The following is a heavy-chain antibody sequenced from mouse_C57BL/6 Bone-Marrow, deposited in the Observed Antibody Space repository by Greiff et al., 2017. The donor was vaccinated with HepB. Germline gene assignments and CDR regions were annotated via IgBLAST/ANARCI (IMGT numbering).Heavy chain of an antibody. V-gene: IGHV1-81*01. CDR3: ARGRLGQRGFAY. CDR1: GYTFTSYG. J-gene: IGHJ3*01. Sequence: VKLMESGAELARPGASVKLSCKASGYTFTSYGISWVKQRTGQGLEWIGEIYPRSGNTYYNEKFKGKATLTADKSSSTAYMELRSLTSEDSAVYFCARGRLGQRGFAYWGQGTLVTVSA. CDR2: IYPRSGNT. D-gene: IGHD3-3*01.